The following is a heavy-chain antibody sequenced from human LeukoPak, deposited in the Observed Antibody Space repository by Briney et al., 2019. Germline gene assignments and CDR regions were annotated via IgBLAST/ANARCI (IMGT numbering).Heavy chain of an antibody. V-gene: IGHV4-31*03. CDR1: GGSISSGGYY. J-gene: IGHJ5*02. CDR3: AGSYCSSTSCPQDGFDP. Sequence: SETLSLTCTVSGGSISSGGYYWSWIRQHPGKGLEWIGYIYYSGSTYYNPSLKSRVTISVDTSKNQFSLKLSSVTAADTAVYYCAGSYCSSTSCPQDGFDPWGQGTLVTVSS. D-gene: IGHD2-2*01. CDR2: IYYSGST.